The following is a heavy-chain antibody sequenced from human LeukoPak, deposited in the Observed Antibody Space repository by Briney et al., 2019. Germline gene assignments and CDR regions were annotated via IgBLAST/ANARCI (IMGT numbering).Heavy chain of an antibody. CDR2: ISSSSYI. CDR1: GFTFSSYS. CDR3: ARDGITMITPNWFDP. J-gene: IGHJ5*02. V-gene: IGHV3-21*01. D-gene: IGHD3-22*01. Sequence: AGGSLRLSCAASGFTFSSYSMNWVRQAPGKGLEWVSSISSSSYIYYADSVKGRFTISRDNAKNSLYLQMNSLRAEDTAVYYCARDGITMITPNWFDPWGQGTLVTVSS.